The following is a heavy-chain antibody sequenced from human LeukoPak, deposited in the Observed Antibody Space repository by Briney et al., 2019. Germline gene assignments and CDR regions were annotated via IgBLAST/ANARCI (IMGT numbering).Heavy chain of an antibody. J-gene: IGHJ1*01. V-gene: IGHV1-69*05. CDR1: GGTFSSHA. CDR3: ARVVTDSSSWSSPVPAEYFQH. D-gene: IGHD6-13*01. Sequence: SVKVSCKASGGTFSSHAISWVRQAPGQGPEWMGRIIPIFGTANYAQKFQGRVTITTDESTSTAYMELSSLRSEDTAVYYCARVVTDSSSWSSPVPAEYFQHWGQGTLVTVSS. CDR2: IIPIFGTA.